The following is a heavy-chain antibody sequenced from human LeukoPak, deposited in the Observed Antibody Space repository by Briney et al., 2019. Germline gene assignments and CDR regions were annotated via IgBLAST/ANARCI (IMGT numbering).Heavy chain of an antibody. CDR1: GFTFTTYW. CDR3: ARVGIAVAGTGY. J-gene: IGHJ4*02. CDR2: IKQDGTEK. Sequence: PGGSLRLSCAASGFTFTTYWMTWVRQAPGKGLEWVANIKQDGTEKYYVDSVKGRFTISRDNAKNSLYLQMNSLRAEDTAVYYCARVGIAVAGTGYWGQGTLVTVSS. D-gene: IGHD6-19*01. V-gene: IGHV3-7*02.